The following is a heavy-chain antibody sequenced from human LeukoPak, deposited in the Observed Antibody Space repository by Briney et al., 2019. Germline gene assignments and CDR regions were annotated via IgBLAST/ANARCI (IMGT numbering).Heavy chain of an antibody. V-gene: IGHV3-53*01. Sequence: GGSLRLSCAASGFTFSNAWMNWVRQAPGKGLEWVSVIYSGGSTYYADSVKGRFTISRDNSKNTLYLQMNSLRAEDTAVYYCAREGSSGYGYYLDYWGQGTLVTVSS. CDR2: IYSGGST. CDR1: GFTFSNAW. D-gene: IGHD3-22*01. J-gene: IGHJ4*02. CDR3: AREGSSGYGYYLDY.